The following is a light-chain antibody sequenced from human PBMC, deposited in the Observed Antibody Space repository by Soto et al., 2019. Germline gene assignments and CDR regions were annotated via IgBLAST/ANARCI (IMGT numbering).Light chain of an antibody. Sequence: QSALTQPRSVSGSPGQSVTISCTGTSSDVGGYNYVSWYQQHPGKAPKLILYDVSKRPSGVTDRFSGSKSGNTASLTISGLQAEDEADYYCCSYAGSYTHVFGTGTKLTVL. V-gene: IGLV2-11*01. CDR3: CSYAGSYTHV. CDR1: SSDVGGYNY. CDR2: DVS. J-gene: IGLJ1*01.